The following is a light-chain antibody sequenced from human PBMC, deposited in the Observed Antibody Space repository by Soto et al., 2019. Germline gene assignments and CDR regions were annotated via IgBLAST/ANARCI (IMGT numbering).Light chain of an antibody. Sequence: QSALTQPPSASGSPGQSVTISSLETSINVGGYNYVSWYQQHPGKAPKLMIYDVSKRPSGVPDRFSGSKSGNTASLTVSGLQPEDEADYYCTSYAGASHVVLGGGTQLTVL. CDR3: TSYAGASHVV. CDR2: DVS. CDR1: SINVGGYNY. J-gene: IGLJ2*01. V-gene: IGLV2-8*01.